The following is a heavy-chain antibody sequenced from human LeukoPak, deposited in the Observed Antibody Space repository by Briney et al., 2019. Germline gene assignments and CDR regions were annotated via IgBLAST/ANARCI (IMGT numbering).Heavy chain of an antibody. V-gene: IGHV4-59*08. J-gene: IGHJ2*01. CDR1: GGSLNSYY. CDR3: ARLIGGVGYFDL. Sequence: SETLSLTCTVSGGSLNSYYWTWIRQPPGKGLEWLGYIHYSGSTNYNPSPSLKSRVAISVDTSNNQFSLRLSSVTAADTAVYYCARLIGGVGYFDLWGRGTLVTVSS. CDR2: IHYSGST.